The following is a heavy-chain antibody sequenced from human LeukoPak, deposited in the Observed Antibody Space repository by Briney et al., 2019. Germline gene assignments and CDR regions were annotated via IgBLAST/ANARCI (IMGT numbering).Heavy chain of an antibody. CDR1: GSSISSDYY. J-gene: IGHJ5*02. D-gene: IGHD4-23*01. Sequence: SETLSLTCSVSGSSISSDYYWGWVRQPPGKGLEWIGEINHSGSTNYNPSLKSRVTISVDTSKNQFSLKLSSVTAADTAVYYCARRVTTVVTPGGWFDPWGQGTLVTVSS. CDR3: ARRVTTVVTPGGWFDP. CDR2: INHSGST. V-gene: IGHV4-38-2*02.